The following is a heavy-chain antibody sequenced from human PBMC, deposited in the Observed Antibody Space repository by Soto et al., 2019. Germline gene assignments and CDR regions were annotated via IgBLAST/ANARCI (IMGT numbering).Heavy chain of an antibody. V-gene: IGHV2-5*02. J-gene: IGHJ5*02. CDR3: AHSYYDFWSGYDPPSFDP. CDR2: IYWDDDK. CDR1: GFSLSTSGVG. Sequence: GPTLVNPTQTLTLTCTFSGFSLSTSGVGVGWIRQPPGKALEWPALIYWDDDKRYSPSLKSRLTITKDTSKNQVVLTMTNMDPVDTATYYCAHSYYDFWSGYDPPSFDPWGQGTLVTVSS. D-gene: IGHD3-3*01.